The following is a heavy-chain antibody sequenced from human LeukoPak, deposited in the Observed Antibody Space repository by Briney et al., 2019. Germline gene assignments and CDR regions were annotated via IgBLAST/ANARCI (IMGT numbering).Heavy chain of an antibody. J-gene: IGHJ4*02. CDR1: GYTFTSYY. CDR2: INPSGGST. Sequence: ASVKVSCKASGYTFTSYYMHWVRQAPGQGLEWMGIINPSGGSTSYAQKSQGRVTMTRDTSTSTVYMELSSLRSEDTAVYYCARDRSEYYFDYWGQGILVTVSS. CDR3: ARDRSEYYFDY. V-gene: IGHV1-46*01.